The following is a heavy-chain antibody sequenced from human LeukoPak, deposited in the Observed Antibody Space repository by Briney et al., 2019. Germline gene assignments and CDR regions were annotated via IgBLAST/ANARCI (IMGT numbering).Heavy chain of an antibody. Sequence: ASVKVSCKASGYTFTRYGIGWVRQAPGQGPERMGWISAYNGNTNYEQKFQGRVTMTTDTSTSTAYIELRSLRSDDTAVYYCARVGDYYYGSGSYQSGFDYWGQGTLVTVSS. CDR2: ISAYNGNT. V-gene: IGHV1-18*01. D-gene: IGHD3-10*01. CDR3: ARVGDYYYGSGSYQSGFDY. J-gene: IGHJ4*02. CDR1: GYTFTRYG.